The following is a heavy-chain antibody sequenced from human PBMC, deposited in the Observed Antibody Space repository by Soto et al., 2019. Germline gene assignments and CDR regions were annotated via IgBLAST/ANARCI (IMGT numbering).Heavy chain of an antibody. CDR1: GYSFTSYA. CDR3: ARFGGYSGYDSLDY. V-gene: IGHV1-3*01. D-gene: IGHD5-12*01. CDR2: INAGNGNT. Sequence: ASVKVSCKASGYSFTSYAMHWVRQAPGQRLEWVGWINAGNGNTKYSQKFQGRVTITRDTSASTAYMELSSLRSEDTAVYYCARFGGYSGYDSLDYWGQGTLVTVSS. J-gene: IGHJ4*02.